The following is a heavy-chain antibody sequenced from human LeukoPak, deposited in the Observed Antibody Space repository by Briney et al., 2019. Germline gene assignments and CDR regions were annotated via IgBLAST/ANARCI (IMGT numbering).Heavy chain of an antibody. CDR1: GFTFSSYA. D-gene: IGHD6-13*01. J-gene: IGHJ4*02. CDR3: AKDLSIAAAGTYDY. V-gene: IGHV3-23*01. Sequence: PGGSLRLSCAASGFTFSSYAMSWVRQALGKGLEWVSAISGSGGSTYYADSVKGRFTISRDNSKNTLYLQMNSLRAEDTAVYYCAKDLSIAAAGTYDYWGQGTLVTVSS. CDR2: ISGSGGST.